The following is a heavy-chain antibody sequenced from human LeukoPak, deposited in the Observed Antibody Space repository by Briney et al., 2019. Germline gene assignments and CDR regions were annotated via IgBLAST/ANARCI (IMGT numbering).Heavy chain of an antibody. J-gene: IGHJ4*02. CDR1: GFTFSSSN. Sequence: PGGSLRLSCEASGFTFSSSNMNWVRQAPGKGLEWVSSISTSGTYISYADSVRGRFTISRDNAKNSLYLQMNSLRAEDTAMYYCARVPYGDYGSWGQGTLVTDSS. CDR3: ARVPYGDYGS. D-gene: IGHD4-17*01. CDR2: ISTSGTYI. V-gene: IGHV3-21*01.